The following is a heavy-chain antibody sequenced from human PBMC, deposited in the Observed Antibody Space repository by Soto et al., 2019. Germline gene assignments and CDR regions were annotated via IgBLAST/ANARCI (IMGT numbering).Heavy chain of an antibody. V-gene: IGHV4-31*03. CDR2: IYYSGST. Sequence: QVQLQESGPGLVKPSQTLSLTCTVSGGSISSGGYYWSWIRQHPGKGLEWIGYIYYSGSTYYNPSLKSRVPXSXDXTKNQFSLKLSSVTAADTAVYYCARSPEATVTAFDYWGQGTLVTVSS. CDR1: GGSISSGGYY. D-gene: IGHD4-17*01. CDR3: ARSPEATVTAFDY. J-gene: IGHJ4*02.